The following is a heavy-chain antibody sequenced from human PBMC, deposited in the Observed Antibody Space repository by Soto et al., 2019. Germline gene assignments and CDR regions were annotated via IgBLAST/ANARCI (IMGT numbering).Heavy chain of an antibody. D-gene: IGHD3-22*01. CDR1: GYTFTSYW. J-gene: IGHJ4*02. CDR3: ARLREFFSGSTGHYYVDS. CDR2: IDPSDSYT. Sequence: GESLKISCEGSGYTFTSYWITWVRQMPGKGLEWMGRIDPSDSYTNYSPSFQGHVTLSVDKSITAAYLQWSSLKASDTAIYYCARLREFFSGSTGHYYVDSWGQGTLVTVSS. V-gene: IGHV5-10-1*01.